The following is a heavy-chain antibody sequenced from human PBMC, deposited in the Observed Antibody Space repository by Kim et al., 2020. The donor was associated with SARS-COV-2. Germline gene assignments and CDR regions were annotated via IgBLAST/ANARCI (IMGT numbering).Heavy chain of an antibody. D-gene: IGHD1-26*01. Sequence: YADSGKGRFTTSRDNAKSTLYLQMNSLRAEDTAVYYCASRRYTGTYYYLDYWGQGTLVTVSS. CDR3: ASRRYTGTYYYLDY. V-gene: IGHV3-74*01. J-gene: IGHJ4*02.